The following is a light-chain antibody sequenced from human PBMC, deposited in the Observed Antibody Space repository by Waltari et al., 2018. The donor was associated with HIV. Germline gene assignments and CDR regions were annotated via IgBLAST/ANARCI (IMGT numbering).Light chain of an antibody. J-gene: IGLJ2*01. CDR3: SSYAGSAVV. Sequence: QSVLTQPPSASGSRGQSVTISCTGTSSDVGAYNYVSWYQQYPGMAPKLIIYEVNKRPSGVPDRFSGSKSGNTASLTVSGLQAEDEAYFYCSSYAGSAVVFGGGTKLTVL. CDR2: EVN. V-gene: IGLV2-8*01. CDR1: SSDVGAYNY.